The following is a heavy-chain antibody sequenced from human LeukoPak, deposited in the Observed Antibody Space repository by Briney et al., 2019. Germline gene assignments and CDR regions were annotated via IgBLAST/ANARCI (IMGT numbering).Heavy chain of an antibody. J-gene: IGHJ5*02. D-gene: IGHD3-10*01. CDR1: GYTFTSYG. V-gene: IGHV1-18*01. Sequence: GASVKVSCKASGYTFTSYGINWVRQAPGQGLEWVGWISPYNGNTNSAQKLQGRVTMTTDTSTTTAYIELRSLRSDDTAVYYCAGTPRGLPSFNWFDPWGQGTLVTVSS. CDR2: ISPYNGNT. CDR3: AGTPRGLPSFNWFDP.